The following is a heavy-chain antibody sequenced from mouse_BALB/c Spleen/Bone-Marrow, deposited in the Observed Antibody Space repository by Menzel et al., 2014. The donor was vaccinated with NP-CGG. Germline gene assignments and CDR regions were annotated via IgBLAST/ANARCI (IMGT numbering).Heavy chain of an antibody. Sequence: VQLQQSGAELAKPGASVKMSCKASGYTFTSYWMHWVKQRPGQGLEWIGYINPSTGYTEYNQKFKDKATLTADKSSSTAYMQPSSLTSEDSAVYYCAYGNYGYAMDYWGQGTSVTVSS. CDR1: GYTFTSYW. CDR2: INPSTGYT. J-gene: IGHJ4*01. V-gene: IGHV1-7*01. D-gene: IGHD2-10*02. CDR3: AYGNYGYAMDY.